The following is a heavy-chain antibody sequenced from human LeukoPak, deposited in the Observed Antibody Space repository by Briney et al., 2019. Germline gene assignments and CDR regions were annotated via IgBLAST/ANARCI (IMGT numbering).Heavy chain of an antibody. Sequence: GGSLRLSCAASGFTFSSYAMSWVRQAPGKGLEWVSAISGSGGSTYYADSVRGRFTISRDNSKNTLYLQMTSLRAEDTAVYYCTSYSSGWSRGVAGYWGQGTLVTASS. D-gene: IGHD6-19*01. CDR1: GFTFSSYA. CDR3: TSYSSGWSRGVAGY. V-gene: IGHV3-23*01. CDR2: ISGSGGST. J-gene: IGHJ4*02.